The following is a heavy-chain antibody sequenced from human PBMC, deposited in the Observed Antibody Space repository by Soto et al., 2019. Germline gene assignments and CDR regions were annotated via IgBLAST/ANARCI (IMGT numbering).Heavy chain of an antibody. CDR2: IYYSGST. Sequence: QVQLQESGPGLVKPSQTLSLTCTVSGGSISSGGYYWSWIRQHPGKGLEWIGYIYYSGSTYYNPSLKRRVTISVDTANSQLSLELSSVTAADTAVYYCARVSPDYDFWSGPLPYYFDYWGRGTLVTVSS. CDR1: GGSISSGGYY. D-gene: IGHD3-3*01. J-gene: IGHJ4*01. V-gene: IGHV4-31*03. CDR3: ARVSPDYDFWSGPLPYYFDY.